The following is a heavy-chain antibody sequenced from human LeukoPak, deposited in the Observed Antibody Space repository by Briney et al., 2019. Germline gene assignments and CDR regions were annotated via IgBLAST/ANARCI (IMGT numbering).Heavy chain of an antibody. Sequence: SETLSLTCTVSGGSISSSSYYWGWIRQPPGKGLEWIGSIYYSGSTNYNPSLKSRVTISVDTSKNQFSLRLTSVTAADTAVYYCARGRGPWGYWGQGTLVTVSS. CDR3: ARGRGPWGY. J-gene: IGHJ4*02. CDR1: GGSISSSSYY. D-gene: IGHD3-10*01. V-gene: IGHV4-39*07. CDR2: IYYSGST.